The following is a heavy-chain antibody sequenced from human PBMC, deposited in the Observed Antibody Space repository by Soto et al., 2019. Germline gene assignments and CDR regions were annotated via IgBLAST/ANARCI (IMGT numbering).Heavy chain of an antibody. CDR2: IRAYNGNT. CDR3: ARLYDYGDYDLY. Sequence: QVQLVQSGAEVKKHGASVKVSCKASGYTFTSYGISWVRQAPGQGLEWMGWIRAYNGNTNYAQKLQGRVTMITDTSTSTAYMEMRSLRSDDTAVYYCARLYDYGDYDLYWGQGPLVTVSS. J-gene: IGHJ4*02. V-gene: IGHV1-18*01. D-gene: IGHD4-17*01. CDR1: GYTFTSYG.